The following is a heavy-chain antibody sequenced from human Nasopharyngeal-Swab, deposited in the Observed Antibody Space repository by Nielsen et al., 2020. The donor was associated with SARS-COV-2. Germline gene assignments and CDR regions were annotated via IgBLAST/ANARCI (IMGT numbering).Heavy chain of an antibody. CDR1: GGSTSSSSYY. Sequence: SETLSLTCTVSGGSTSSSSYYWGWIRQPPGKGLEWIGSIYYSGSTYYNPSLKSRVTISVDTSKNQFSLKLSSVTAADTAVYYCARHDHTIVRAIDYWGQGTRVTVSS. V-gene: IGHV4-39*01. J-gene: IGHJ4*02. CDR2: IYYSGST. D-gene: IGHD3-3*01. CDR3: ARHDHTIVRAIDY.